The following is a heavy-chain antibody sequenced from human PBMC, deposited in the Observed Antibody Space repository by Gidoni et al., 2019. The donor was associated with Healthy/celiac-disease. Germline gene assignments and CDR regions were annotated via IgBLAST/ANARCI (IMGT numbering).Heavy chain of an antibody. Sequence: EVQLVESGGGLVQPGGSLRLHCAASGFTFSSYSMNWVRQAPGKGLEWGTYIRSSSSTIDYADSVKGRCTISRDNAKNSLYLQMNSLRDEDTAVYYCARADGYNDYMDYWGQGTLVTVSS. CDR3: ARADGYNDYMDY. J-gene: IGHJ4*02. V-gene: IGHV3-48*02. D-gene: IGHD3-16*01. CDR2: IRSSSSTI. CDR1: GFTFSSYS.